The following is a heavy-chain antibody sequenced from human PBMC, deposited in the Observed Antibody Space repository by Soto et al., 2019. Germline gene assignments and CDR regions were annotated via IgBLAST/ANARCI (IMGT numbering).Heavy chain of an antibody. V-gene: IGHV3-23*01. CDR3: ARQEYVTTWYLKY. D-gene: IGHD6-13*01. CDR1: GFTFCAYA. Sequence: EVQLLESGGGVVQPGGSLRLSCSSSGFTFCAYARSWVRQAPGQELEWISVISGSGGATYYADSVKGRFTISRDNSKNTLYLQMNSLRAEDTAVYYCARQEYVTTWYLKYWGQGTLVTVSS. CDR2: ISGSGGAT. J-gene: IGHJ4*02.